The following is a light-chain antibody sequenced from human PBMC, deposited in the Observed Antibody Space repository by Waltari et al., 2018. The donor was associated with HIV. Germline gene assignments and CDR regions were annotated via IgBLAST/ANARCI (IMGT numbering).Light chain of an antibody. CDR3: QQRSNWPSIT. CDR2: DAS. CDR1: PSISSS. Sequence: EIILTQSPPTLSVSPGDTATLSCRASPSISSSLAWYQHNPGHAPRLLIYDASKRATGIPARFSGSGSGTDFTLTVSRLEPEDCAVYYCQQRSNWPSITFGQGTRLEIK. V-gene: IGKV3-11*01. J-gene: IGKJ5*01.